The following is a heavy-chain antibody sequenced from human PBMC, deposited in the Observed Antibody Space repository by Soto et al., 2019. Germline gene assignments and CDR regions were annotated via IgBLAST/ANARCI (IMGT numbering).Heavy chain of an antibody. CDR2: IWYDGSNK. CDR1: GFTFSSYG. J-gene: IGHJ4*02. Sequence: PGGSLRLSCAASGFTFSSYGMHWVRQAPGKGLEWVAVIWYDGSNKYYADSVKGRFTISRDNYKNTLYLQMNSLRAEDTAVYYCARAHTSPLLMITFGGVIVYDYFDYWGQGTLVTVSS. CDR3: ARAHTSPLLMITFGGVIVYDYFDY. D-gene: IGHD3-16*02. V-gene: IGHV3-33*01.